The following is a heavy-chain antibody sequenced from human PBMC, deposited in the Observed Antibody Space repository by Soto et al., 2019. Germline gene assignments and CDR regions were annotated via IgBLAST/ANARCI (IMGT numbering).Heavy chain of an antibody. J-gene: IGHJ4*02. CDR3: ARTDNVGYYPY. CDR2: IYHSGTT. D-gene: IGHD3-3*01. CDR1: GGSIISNYW. V-gene: IGHV4-38-2*01. Sequence: SETLSLTCAVSGGSIISNYWWAWIRQSPGEGLVWTGSIYHSGTTYYNPSLESRVIISVDTSESRFALRLTSVTAADSAVYYCARTDNVGYYPYLGQGTLVTVSS.